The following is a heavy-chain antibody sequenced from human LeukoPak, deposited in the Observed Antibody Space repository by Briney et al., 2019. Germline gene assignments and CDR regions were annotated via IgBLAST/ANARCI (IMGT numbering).Heavy chain of an antibody. Sequence: GGSLRLSCAASGFTFSNYWMHWVRQGPGKGLVWVSHINSDGSTTFYADSVKGRFTISRDTAKNTLYLQMNSLRAEDTAVYYCATVGYSSSWYIHWGQGTLVTVSS. CDR1: GFTFSNYW. V-gene: IGHV3-74*01. CDR3: ATVGYSSSWYIH. D-gene: IGHD6-13*01. CDR2: INSDGSTT. J-gene: IGHJ4*02.